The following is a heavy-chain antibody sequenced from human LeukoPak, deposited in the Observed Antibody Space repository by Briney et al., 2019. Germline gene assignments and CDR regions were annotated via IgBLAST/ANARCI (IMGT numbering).Heavy chain of an antibody. Sequence: PSETLSLTCTVSGGSISSYYGSWLRQPRGKGGEWLGDIYYSGSTNYNPSLKSRVTISVDTSKNQFSLKLSSVTAADTAVYYCARYKAGYYDSSGYNWFDPWGQGTLVTVSS. D-gene: IGHD3-22*01. CDR1: GGSISSYY. CDR3: ARYKAGYYDSSGYNWFDP. J-gene: IGHJ5*02. CDR2: IYYSGST. V-gene: IGHV4-59*08.